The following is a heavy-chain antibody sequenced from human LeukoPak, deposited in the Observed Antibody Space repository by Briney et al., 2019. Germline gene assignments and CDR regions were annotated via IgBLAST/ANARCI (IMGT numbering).Heavy chain of an antibody. J-gene: IGHJ4*02. CDR3: AREGLEQWLAGSDY. Sequence: SVKVSCKASGYTFASYGISWVRQAPGQGLEWMGWISVYNGNTKYAQKVEGRVTMTAETATSTAYMELRSLRSDDTAVSYCAREGLEQWLAGSDYWGQGTLVTVSS. D-gene: IGHD6-19*01. CDR2: ISVYNGNT. V-gene: IGHV1-18*01. CDR1: GYTFASYG.